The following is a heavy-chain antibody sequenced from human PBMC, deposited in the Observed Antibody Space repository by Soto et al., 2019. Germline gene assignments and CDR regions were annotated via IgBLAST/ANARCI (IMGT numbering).Heavy chain of an antibody. CDR3: ARHSITGTTNAFDI. CDR1: GGSISSSSYY. D-gene: IGHD1-20*01. Sequence: SETLSLTCTVSGGSISSSSYYWGWIRQPPGKGLEWIGGIYYSGSTYYNPSLKSRVTISVDTSKNQFSLKLSSVTAADTAVYYCARHSITGTTNAFDIWGQGTMVTVSS. J-gene: IGHJ3*02. V-gene: IGHV4-39*01. CDR2: IYYSGST.